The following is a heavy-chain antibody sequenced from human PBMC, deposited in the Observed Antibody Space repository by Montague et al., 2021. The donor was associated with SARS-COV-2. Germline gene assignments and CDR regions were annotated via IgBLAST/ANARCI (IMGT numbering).Heavy chain of an antibody. CDR1: GGSISSSNYY. CDR2: IYYSGST. V-gene: IGHV4-39*06. CDR3: AKEREVVRAARTLVAFDL. J-gene: IGHJ3*01. Sequence: SETLSLTCTVSGGSISSSNYYWGWIRQPPGKGLEWIGSIYYSGSTYYNPSLKSRVSISVDTSKNQFTLKLTSVTAADTAMYYCAKEREVVRAARTLVAFDLWGQGTMVTVSS. D-gene: IGHD2-2*01.